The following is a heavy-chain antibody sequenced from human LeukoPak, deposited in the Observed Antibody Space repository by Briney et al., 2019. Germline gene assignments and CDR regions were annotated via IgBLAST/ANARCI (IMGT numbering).Heavy chain of an antibody. D-gene: IGHD3-10*01. Sequence: GASVKVSCKASGYTFTDYYVHWVRQAPGHGLEWMGWIVPNSGITKYAQNFQGRVTMTRDTSISTAYMELSSLRSEDTAVYYCARGLGVRGNKRFDPWGQGTLVTVSS. CDR2: IVPNSGIT. V-gene: IGHV1-2*02. CDR3: ARGLGVRGNKRFDP. J-gene: IGHJ5*02. CDR1: GYTFTDYY.